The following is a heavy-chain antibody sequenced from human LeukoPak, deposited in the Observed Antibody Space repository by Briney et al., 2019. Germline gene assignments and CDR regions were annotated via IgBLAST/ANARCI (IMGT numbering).Heavy chain of an antibody. J-gene: IGHJ4*02. CDR1: GFTFSSYW. CDR2: MKQEGSEK. CDR3: TRDEPKSGGSYHY. Sequence: PGGSLRLSCAGSGFTFSSYWMSWVRPAPGKGLEWVANMKQEGSEKYYVDSVKGRFTISRDDAKSSVYLQMDRLRAEDAAVYYCTRDEPKSGGSYHYWGQGTLVTVSS. D-gene: IGHD3-16*02. V-gene: IGHV3-7*01.